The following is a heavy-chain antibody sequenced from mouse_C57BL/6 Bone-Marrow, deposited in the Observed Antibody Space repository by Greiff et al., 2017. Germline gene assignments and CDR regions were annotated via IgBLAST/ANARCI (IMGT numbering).Heavy chain of an antibody. V-gene: IGHV1-85*01. D-gene: IGHD1-1*01. CDR1: GYTFTSYD. J-gene: IGHJ1*03. Sequence: VQLQQSGPELVKPGASVKLSCKASGYTFTSYDINWVKQRPGQGLEWIGWIYPRDGSTKYNEQFKGKATLTVDTSSSTAYMERHSLTSEDSAVYFGARLEFDGSSGDWYFDVWGKGTTVTVSS. CDR2: IYPRDGST. CDR3: ARLEFDGSSGDWYFDV.